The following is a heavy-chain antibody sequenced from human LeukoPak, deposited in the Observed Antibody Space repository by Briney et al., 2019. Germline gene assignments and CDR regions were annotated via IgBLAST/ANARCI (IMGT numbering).Heavy chain of an antibody. CDR3: AREWLWPQSPQGFDY. CDR2: IGAYNGNT. CDR1: GYSFVTYG. V-gene: IGHV1-18*01. J-gene: IGHJ4*02. Sequence: ASVKVSCKASGYSFVTYGVSWVRQAPGQGLEWLGWIGAYNGNTNYAQKLQDRVTMTTDTSATTAYMELRSLRSEDTAVYYCAREWLWPQSPQGFDYWGQGTLVTVSS. D-gene: IGHD6-19*01.